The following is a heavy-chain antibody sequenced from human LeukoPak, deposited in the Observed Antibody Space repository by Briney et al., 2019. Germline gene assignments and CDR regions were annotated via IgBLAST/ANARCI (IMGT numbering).Heavy chain of an antibody. CDR1: GYSFTSHD. J-gene: IGHJ4*02. CDR2: MNPNSGNT. CDR3: ARAGRKYAFDY. V-gene: IGHV1-8*01. Sequence: ASVKVSCKASGYSFTSHDINWVRQATGQGLEWMGWMNPNSGNTGYAQKFQGRVTMTTDTSMKTAYIELSSLGSEDTAVYYCARAGRKYAFDYWGQGTLVTVSS.